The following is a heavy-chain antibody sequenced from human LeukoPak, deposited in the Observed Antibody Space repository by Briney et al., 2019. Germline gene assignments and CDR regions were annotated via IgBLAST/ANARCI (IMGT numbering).Heavy chain of an antibody. J-gene: IGHJ4*02. CDR3: AKHDGRGGATMGALDS. CDR1: GGSISCGDYY. Sequence: SQTLSLTCTVSGGSISCGDYYWSWIRQPPGKGLKWIGYIFYSGNTYYNPSLKSRVTISVVTSKNQFSLQLNSVTAADTAVYYCAKHDGRGGATMGALDSWGQGSLVTVSS. D-gene: IGHD5-12*01. V-gene: IGHV4-30-4*01. CDR2: IFYSGNT.